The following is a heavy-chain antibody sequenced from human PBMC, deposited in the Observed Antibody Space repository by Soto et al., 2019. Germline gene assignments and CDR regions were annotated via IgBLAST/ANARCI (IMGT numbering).Heavy chain of an antibody. CDR1: GFTFSNYA. V-gene: IGHV3-23*01. Sequence: PVVSLRISCAVSGFTFSNYAMSWVRQAPGKGLEWVSAISGSGDSTYYANSVKGRFTISRDNSKNTLYLQMNSLRAEDTAVYYRAKDTPQEWLLVFHYWGQGTLVTVSS. D-gene: IGHD3-3*01. CDR2: ISGSGDST. CDR3: AKDTPQEWLLVFHY. J-gene: IGHJ4*02.